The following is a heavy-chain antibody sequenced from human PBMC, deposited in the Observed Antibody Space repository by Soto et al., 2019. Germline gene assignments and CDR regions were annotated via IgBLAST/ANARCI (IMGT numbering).Heavy chain of an antibody. CDR3: ARDKKPFNWSPSILKSYYYGMDV. CDR1: GFTFRTFA. J-gene: IGHJ6*02. D-gene: IGHD1-1*01. Sequence: QVQLVESGGRVVQPGRSLRLSCAASGFTFRTFAMHWVRQAPGKGLEWVAVISNDGSIKYFLDSVKGRFTISRDTSNNTLSQQMDSLRAEDTAVYYCARDKKPFNWSPSILKSYYYGMDVWGQGTTVTVSS. V-gene: IGHV3-30-3*01. CDR2: ISNDGSIK.